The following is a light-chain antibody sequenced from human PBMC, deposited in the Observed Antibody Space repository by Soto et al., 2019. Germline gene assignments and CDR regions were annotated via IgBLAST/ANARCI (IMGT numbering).Light chain of an antibody. Sequence: QSALTQPASVSGSPGQSITISCTGTSIDVESYNLVSWYQQHPGKAPKLMIYEGSKRPSGVSNRFSGSKSGNTASLTISGLQAEDEADYYCCSYAGSSTWVFGGGTKLTVL. J-gene: IGLJ3*02. V-gene: IGLV2-23*01. CDR2: EGS. CDR3: CSYAGSSTWV. CDR1: SIDVESYNL.